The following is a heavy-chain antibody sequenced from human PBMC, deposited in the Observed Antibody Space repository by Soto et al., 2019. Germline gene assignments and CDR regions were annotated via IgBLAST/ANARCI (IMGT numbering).Heavy chain of an antibody. Sequence: QLQLQESGPGLVKPSETLSLTCTVSGGSISSSSYYWGWIRQPPGKGLEWIGSIYYSGSTYYNPSLKSRVLISVVTSNNLSYFKVSSVAAADTAVYYCAREATGYCGSASCYLYYYYYYMDVWGKGTTVTVS. V-gene: IGHV4-39*02. CDR2: IYYSGST. CDR1: GGSISSSSYY. J-gene: IGHJ6*03. CDR3: AREATGYCGSASCYLYYYYYYMDV. D-gene: IGHD2-2*03.